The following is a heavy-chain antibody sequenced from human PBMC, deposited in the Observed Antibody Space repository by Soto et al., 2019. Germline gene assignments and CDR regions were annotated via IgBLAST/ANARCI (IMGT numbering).Heavy chain of an antibody. CDR2: IIPMFGTL. V-gene: IGHV1-69*01. CDR3: ARGLRTSNYGMDV. CDR1: GGIFNNYA. J-gene: IGHJ6*02. D-gene: IGHD2-15*01. Sequence: QEQLVQSGAEVKKPGSSVKVSCKASGGIFNNYAISWVRQAPGQGREWMGGIIPMFGTLNYAQKFQGRVTIAADESTSTAYLELTSLRSEDTAVYYCARGLRTSNYGMDVWGQGTTVTVSS.